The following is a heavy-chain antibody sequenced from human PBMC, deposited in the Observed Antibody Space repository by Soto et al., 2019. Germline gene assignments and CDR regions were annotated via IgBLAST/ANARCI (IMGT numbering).Heavy chain of an antibody. Sequence: GSLRPAGAASRLSLSIYFARWVSQAPGKGLEWVASITSSSSYIYYEDSLKGRFTISRDNAKNSPFLKLDSLRAEDTAVYLCVRDMSADSRPDYWGQGTLVTGSS. D-gene: IGHD3-22*01. CDR1: RLSLSIYF. CDR3: VRDMSADSRPDY. CDR2: ITSSSSYI. J-gene: IGHJ4*02. V-gene: IGHV3-21*01.